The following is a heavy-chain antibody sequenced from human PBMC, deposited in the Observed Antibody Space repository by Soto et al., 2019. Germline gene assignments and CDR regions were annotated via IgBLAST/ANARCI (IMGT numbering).Heavy chain of an antibody. D-gene: IGHD3-22*01. CDR1: GFTFSTYS. CDR2: ISNDGSNK. V-gene: IGHV3-30-3*01. Sequence: GGSLRLSCAASGFTFSTYSMYWVRQAPGKGLEWVADISNDGSNKFYADSVKGRFTVSRDNSKNTVHLQMNSLRAEDTAVYYCAKVTYYHDSSDYYIFAYWRQGTLVTVSS. CDR3: AKVTYYHDSSDYYIFAY. J-gene: IGHJ4*02.